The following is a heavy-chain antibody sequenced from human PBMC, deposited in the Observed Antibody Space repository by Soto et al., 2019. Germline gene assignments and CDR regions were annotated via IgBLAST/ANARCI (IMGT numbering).Heavy chain of an antibody. J-gene: IGHJ5*02. CDR2: IYYSGST. CDR3: ARPMVRGAPDGSWFDP. V-gene: IGHV4-39*01. D-gene: IGHD3-10*01. Sequence: SETLSLTCTVSGGSISSSSYYWGWIRQPPGKGLEWIGSIYYSGSTYYNPSLKSRVTISVDTSKNQFSLKLSSVTAADTAVYYCARPMVRGAPDGSWFDPWGQGTLVTVSS. CDR1: GGSISSSSYY.